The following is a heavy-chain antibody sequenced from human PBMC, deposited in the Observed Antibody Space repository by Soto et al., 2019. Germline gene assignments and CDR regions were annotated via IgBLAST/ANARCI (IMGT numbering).Heavy chain of an antibody. CDR2: IRGSGDET. CDR1: GFTFSNYA. J-gene: IGHJ4*02. V-gene: IGHV3-23*01. D-gene: IGHD2-2*01. Sequence: EVQLLESGGGLVQPGGSLRLSCAASGFTFSNYAMSWVRQAPGKGLEWGSGIRGSGDETYYADSVKGRFTISRDNAKNTLHLQMDSLGAEDTAIYYCAKPLGCHTVRCYWGFYFDFWGRGTLVSVSS. CDR3: AKPLGCHTVRCYWGFYFDF.